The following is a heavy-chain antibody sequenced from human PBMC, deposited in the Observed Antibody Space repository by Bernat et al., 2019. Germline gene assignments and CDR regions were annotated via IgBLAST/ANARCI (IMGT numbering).Heavy chain of an antibody. CDR2: IYHSGSA. CDR3: ARIHYYGSGTIPPYFDY. J-gene: IGHJ4*02. Sequence: QVQLQESGPGLVQPSETLSLTCTVSGDSITTYYWSWIRQPPGKGLEYLGYIYHSGSANYTPSLKSRVTISVDTSKNQFSLRLSSVTAADTAVYYCARIHYYGSGTIPPYFDYWGQGTLVTVSS. CDR1: GDSITTYY. V-gene: IGHV4-59*08. D-gene: IGHD3-10*01.